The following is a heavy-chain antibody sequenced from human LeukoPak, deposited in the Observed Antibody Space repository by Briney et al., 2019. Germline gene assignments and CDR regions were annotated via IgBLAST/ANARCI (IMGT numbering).Heavy chain of an antibody. J-gene: IGHJ6*03. D-gene: IGHD3-9*01. V-gene: IGHV3-23*01. CDR1: GFTFSSYA. Sequence: PGGSLRLSCAASGFTFSSYAMSWVRQAPGKGLEWVSAISGSGGSTYYADSVKGRFTTSRDNSKNTLYLQMNSLRAEDTAVYYCAKGDDILTYYMDVWGKGTTVTVSS. CDR2: ISGSGGST. CDR3: AKGDDILTYYMDV.